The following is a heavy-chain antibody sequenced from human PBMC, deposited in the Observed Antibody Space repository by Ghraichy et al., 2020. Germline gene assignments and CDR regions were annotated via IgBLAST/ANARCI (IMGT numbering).Heavy chain of an antibody. CDR1: GFSFSSYS. CDR2: ISSGSNTI. V-gene: IGHV3-48*01. J-gene: IGHJ4*02. Sequence: WGSLRLSCAASGFSFSSYSMNWVRQAPGKGLEWVSYISSGSNTIYYADFVKGRFTISRDNAKNSLYLQMNSLRAEDTAVYYCARERDYYDSSGYLDYWGQGTLVTVSS. CDR3: ARERDYYDSSGYLDY. D-gene: IGHD3-22*01.